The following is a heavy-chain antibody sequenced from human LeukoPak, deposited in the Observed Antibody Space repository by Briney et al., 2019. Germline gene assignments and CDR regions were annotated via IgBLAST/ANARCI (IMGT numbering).Heavy chain of an antibody. CDR3: AKDGGNSGSYHLDY. V-gene: IGHV3-43*01. D-gene: IGHD1-26*01. Sequence: GGSLRLSCAASGFTFDDYTMHWVRQAPGKGLEWVSLISWDGGSTYYADSVKGRFTISRDNSKNSLYLQMNSLRTEATALYYCAKDGGNSGSYHLDYWGQGTLVTVSS. J-gene: IGHJ4*02. CDR1: GFTFDDYT. CDR2: ISWDGGST.